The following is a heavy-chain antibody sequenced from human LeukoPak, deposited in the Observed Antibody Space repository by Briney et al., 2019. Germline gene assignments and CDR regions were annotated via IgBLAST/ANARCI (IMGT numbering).Heavy chain of an antibody. CDR1: GFTFSSFA. CDR2: IRYDGSNK. Sequence: GGSLRLSCAASGFTFSSFAMSWVRQAPEKGLEWVAFIRYDGSNKYYADSVKGRFTISRDNSKNTLYLQMNSLRAEDTAVYYCAKDQGGYYDILTGYYSDWGQGTLVTVSS. V-gene: IGHV3-30*02. D-gene: IGHD3-9*01. CDR3: AKDQGGYYDILTGYYSD. J-gene: IGHJ4*02.